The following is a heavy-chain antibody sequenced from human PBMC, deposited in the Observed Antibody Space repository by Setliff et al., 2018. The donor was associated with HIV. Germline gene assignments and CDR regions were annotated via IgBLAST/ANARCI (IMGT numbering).Heavy chain of an antibody. CDR1: GYSFSNYF. CDR2: IKPGTP. V-gene: IGHV1-46*01. J-gene: IGHJ4*02. D-gene: IGHD1-1*01. CDR3: ARDPTGPTGEDY. Sequence: ASVKVSCKTSGYSFSNYFTHWVRQAPGQGLEWMGMIKPGTPNIAQKFLRRVTMTGDTSTSTVYMELSSLRSEDTAVYYCARDPTGPTGEDYWGQGTLVTVSS.